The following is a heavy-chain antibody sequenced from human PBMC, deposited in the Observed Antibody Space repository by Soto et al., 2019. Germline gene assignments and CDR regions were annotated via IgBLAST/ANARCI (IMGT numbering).Heavy chain of an antibody. CDR1: GGTFSSYA. V-gene: IGHV1-69*01. J-gene: IGHJ5*02. D-gene: IGHD3-22*01. CDR2: IIPIFGTA. Sequence: QVQLVQSGAEVKKPGSSVKVSCKASGGTFSSYAISWVRQAPGQGLEWMGGIIPIFGTANYAQKFQGRVTITADESTSTAYMELSSLRSEDTAVYYCAGGPLPYYDSSGDGEGWFDPWGQGTLVTVSS. CDR3: AGGPLPYYDSSGDGEGWFDP.